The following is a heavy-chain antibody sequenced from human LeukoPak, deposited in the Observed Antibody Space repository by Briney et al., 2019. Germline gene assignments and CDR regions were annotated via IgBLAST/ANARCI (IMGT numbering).Heavy chain of an antibody. V-gene: IGHV3-30*14. Sequence: GRSLRLSCAASGFTFSSYAMHWVRQAPGKGLEWVAVISYDGSKKYSADSVKGRFTISRDNSKDTLYLQMNSLRAEDTAVYYCARPSITGRDFDYWGQGTLVTVSS. CDR2: ISYDGSKK. CDR3: ARPSITGRDFDY. CDR1: GFTFSSYA. D-gene: IGHD1-20*01. J-gene: IGHJ4*02.